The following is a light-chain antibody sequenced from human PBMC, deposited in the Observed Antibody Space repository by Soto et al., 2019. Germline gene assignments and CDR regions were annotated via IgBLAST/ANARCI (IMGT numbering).Light chain of an antibody. CDR1: QSISPW. Sequence: DIQMTQSPSTLSASVGDSVTITCRASQSISPWLAWYQQKPGKAPTLLIYKASSLEGGVPSRFSGSGSGTDFNITISSLQPDDFATYYCQQYNPYTLTFGGGTTVEIK. CDR2: KAS. V-gene: IGKV1-5*03. J-gene: IGKJ4*01. CDR3: QQYNPYTLT.